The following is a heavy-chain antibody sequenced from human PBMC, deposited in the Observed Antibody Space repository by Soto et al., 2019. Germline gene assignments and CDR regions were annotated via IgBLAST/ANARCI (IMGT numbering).Heavy chain of an antibody. D-gene: IGHD3-3*01. CDR2: IYWDDDK. V-gene: IGHV2-5*02. J-gene: IGHJ4*02. CDR1: GFSLTTSGVG. CDR3: AHRVLRTVFGLVSSTAIYFDF. Sequence: QITLNESGPTVVRPTEPLTLTCRFSGFSLTTSGVGVGWIRQSPGKAPEWLALIYWDDDKRYSASLKSRLTTPKDTSKNQVVLTVSDLDPTDTATYYCAHRVLRTVFGLVSSTAIYFDFWGQGTPVAVSS.